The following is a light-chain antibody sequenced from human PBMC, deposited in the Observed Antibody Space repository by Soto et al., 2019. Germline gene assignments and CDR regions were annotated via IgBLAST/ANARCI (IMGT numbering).Light chain of an antibody. V-gene: IGLV1-44*01. Sequence: QSALTQPPSASGTPGQRVSISCSGSSSNIGSNTVNWYQQLPGTAPKLVIYSNNQRPSGVPDRFSGSKSGTSASLAISGLQSEDEAHYYCAAWDESLNGYYVFGTGTKATVL. CDR2: SNN. CDR1: SSNIGSNT. CDR3: AAWDESLNGYYV. J-gene: IGLJ1*01.